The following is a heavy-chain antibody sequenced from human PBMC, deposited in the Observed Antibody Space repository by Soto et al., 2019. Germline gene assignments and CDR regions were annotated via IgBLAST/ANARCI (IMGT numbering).Heavy chain of an antibody. D-gene: IGHD6-13*01. V-gene: IGHV1-69*14. CDR1: GGTLNNHA. J-gene: IGHJ3*01. CDR3: ARNRDEAGLGTAFEL. CDR2: IVPSYGSQ. Sequence: QVQLVQSGAEGRKPGSSVKVSCKASGGTLNNHAINWMRQAPGEGLEWLGGIVPSYGSQHYAQNCQDRITISAPMASSTVYMELISLTSEDTAVYYCARNRDEAGLGTAFELWGQGTKVTVAS.